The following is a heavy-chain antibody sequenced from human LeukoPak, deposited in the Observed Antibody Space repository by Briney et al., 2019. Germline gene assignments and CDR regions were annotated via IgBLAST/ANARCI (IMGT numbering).Heavy chain of an antibody. CDR3: ARQRADYYYYYVDV. CDR2: IYYSEPT. V-gene: IGHV4-39*01. Sequence: SETLTLTCTVSGGSINSTNYYWGCLRQPPGQGLEWIGSIYYSEPTSDNQSLKSRVTISIETSKTQFSLKLRSVTASDTAVYYCARQRADYYYYYVDVWGKGTTVA. J-gene: IGHJ6*03. CDR1: GGSINSTNYY.